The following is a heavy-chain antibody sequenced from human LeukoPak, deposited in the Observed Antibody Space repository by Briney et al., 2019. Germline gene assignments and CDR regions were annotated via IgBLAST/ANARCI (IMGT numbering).Heavy chain of an antibody. V-gene: IGHV4-4*02. J-gene: IGHJ4*02. CDR3: ATETYYDSSGPHFDY. CDR2: IYHTGNT. D-gene: IGHD3-22*01. Sequence: SGTLSLTCAVSGGSIRSSNWWRGVRQPPGKGLEWIGEIYHTGNTNYNPSLKSRVTISVDKSKNQLSLKLSSVTAADTAVYYCATETYYDSSGPHFDYCGQGTLVTVSS. CDR1: GGSIRSSNW.